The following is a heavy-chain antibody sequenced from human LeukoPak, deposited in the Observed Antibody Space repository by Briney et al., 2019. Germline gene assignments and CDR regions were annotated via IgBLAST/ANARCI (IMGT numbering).Heavy chain of an antibody. CDR3: AREVLELRDAFDI. CDR1: GFTFSSYG. CDR2: IKQDGSEK. J-gene: IGHJ3*02. V-gene: IGHV3-7*01. D-gene: IGHD1-7*01. Sequence: GGSLRLSCAASGFTFSSYGMSWVRQAPGKGLEWVANIKQDGSEKYYVDSVKGQFTISRDNAKNSLYLQMNSLRAEDTAVYYCAREVLELRDAFDIWGQGTMVTVSS.